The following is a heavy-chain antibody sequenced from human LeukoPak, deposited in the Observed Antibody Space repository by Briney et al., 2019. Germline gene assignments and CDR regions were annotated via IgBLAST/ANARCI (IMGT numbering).Heavy chain of an antibody. D-gene: IGHD1-26*01. Sequence: SETLSLTCAVSGGSISSSNWWSWVRQPPGKGLEWIGEIYHSGSTNYNPSLKSRVTISVDKSKNQFSLKLSSVTAADTAVYYCVKDTPWWESHYYFDYWGLGTVVTVSS. CDR1: GGSISSSNW. V-gene: IGHV4-4*02. CDR3: VKDTPWWESHYYFDY. CDR2: IYHSGST. J-gene: IGHJ4*02.